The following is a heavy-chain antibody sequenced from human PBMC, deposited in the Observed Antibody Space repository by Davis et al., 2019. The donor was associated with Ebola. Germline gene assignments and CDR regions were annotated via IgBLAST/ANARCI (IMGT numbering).Heavy chain of an antibody. CDR3: SERGSSV. CDR1: GVSISRHY. J-gene: IGHJ4*02. CDR2: IYYTGSA. Sequence: PSETLSLTCTVSGVSISRHYWSWIRQPPGKRLEWIGSIYYTGSAYYNSSLASRATISVDTFKNQFSLKLTSVTAADTAMYYCSERGSSVWGQGTLVTVSS. V-gene: IGHV4-59*03. D-gene: IGHD3-10*01.